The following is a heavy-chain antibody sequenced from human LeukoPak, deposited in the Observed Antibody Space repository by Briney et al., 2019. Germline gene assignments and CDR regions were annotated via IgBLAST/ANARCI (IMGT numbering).Heavy chain of an antibody. CDR1: GGSFSSYY. V-gene: IGHV4-59*01. CDR2: IYYSGGT. J-gene: IGHJ4*02. CDR3: ARGFLEWLPAYY. Sequence: SETLSLTCAVYGGSFSSYYWSWIRQPPGKGLEWIGYIYYSGGTNYNPSLKSRVTISVDTSKNQFSLKLSSVTAADTAVYYCARGFLEWLPAYYWGQGTLVTVSS. D-gene: IGHD3-3*01.